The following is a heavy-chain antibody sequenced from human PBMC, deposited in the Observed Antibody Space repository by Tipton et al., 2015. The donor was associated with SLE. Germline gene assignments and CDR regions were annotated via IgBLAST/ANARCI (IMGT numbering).Heavy chain of an antibody. V-gene: IGHV1-18*04. J-gene: IGHJ4*02. CDR3: ARVMGATYYFDY. CDR2: ISAYNGNT. CDR1: GYTFTSYV. Sequence: QVQLVQSGDEVKKPGASVKVSCKTSGYTFTSYVISWVRQAPGQGLEWMGWISAYNGNTNYAQKLQDRVTMTTDTSTSTAYMELRSLRSNDTAVYYCARVMGATYYFDYWGQGTLVTVSS. D-gene: IGHD1-26*01.